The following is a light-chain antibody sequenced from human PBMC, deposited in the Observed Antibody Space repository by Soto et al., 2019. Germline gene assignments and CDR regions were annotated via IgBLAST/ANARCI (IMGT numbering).Light chain of an antibody. CDR1: SSNIGSNS. CDR2: SND. J-gene: IGLJ1*01. V-gene: IGLV1-44*01. Sequence: QAVVTQPPSASGTPGQRVTISCSGSSSNIGSNSVNCYQQLPRTAPKHLIYSNDRRPSGVPARFSGSKSGTSASLAISGLQTEDEADYYCAPWDDSLNGYVFGTGTKLTVL. CDR3: APWDDSLNGYV.